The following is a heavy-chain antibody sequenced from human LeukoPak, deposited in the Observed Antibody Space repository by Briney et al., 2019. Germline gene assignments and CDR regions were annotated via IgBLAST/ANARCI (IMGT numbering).Heavy chain of an antibody. V-gene: IGHV3-23*01. CDR1: GVTLSSFA. CDR3: ARVLYNGGYIQY. D-gene: IGHD2-2*02. CDR2: ISSSGSGDNT. Sequence: GGSLRLSCAASGVTLSSFAMSWARQAPGKGLEWVSGISSSGSGDNTYYAASVKGRFTISRDSSKNTLFLHMNTLRAEDTAIYYCARVLYNGGYIQYWGQGTLVTVSS. J-gene: IGHJ1*01.